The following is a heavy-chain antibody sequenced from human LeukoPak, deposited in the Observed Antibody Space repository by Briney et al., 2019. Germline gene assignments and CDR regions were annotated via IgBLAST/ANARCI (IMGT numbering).Heavy chain of an antibody. Sequence: RRSLRLSCAASGFTFDDYAMHWVRQAPGKGLERVSGISWNSGSIAYADSVKGRFTISRDNAKNSLYLQMNSLRAEDTALYYCAKDKMVRSHYYYGMDVWGQGTTVTVSS. V-gene: IGHV3-9*01. D-gene: IGHD3-10*01. CDR3: AKDKMVRSHYYYGMDV. CDR1: GFTFDDYA. CDR2: ISWNSGSI. J-gene: IGHJ6*02.